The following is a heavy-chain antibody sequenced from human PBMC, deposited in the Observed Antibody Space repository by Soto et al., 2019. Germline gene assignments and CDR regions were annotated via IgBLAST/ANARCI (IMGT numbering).Heavy chain of an antibody. D-gene: IGHD1-1*01. CDR2: ISYDGSNK. CDR3: AKSSVELLGYYYGMDV. Sequence: ESGGGVVQPGRSLRLSCAASGFTFSSYGMHWVRQAPGKGLEWVAVISYDGSNKYYADSVKGRFTISRDNSKNTLYLQMNSLRAEDTAVYYCAKSSVELLGYYYGMDVWGQGTTVTVSS. J-gene: IGHJ6*02. V-gene: IGHV3-30*18. CDR1: GFTFSSYG.